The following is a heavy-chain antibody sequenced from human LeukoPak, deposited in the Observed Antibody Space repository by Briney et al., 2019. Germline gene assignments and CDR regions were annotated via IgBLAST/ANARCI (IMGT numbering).Heavy chain of an antibody. CDR2: INHSGST. V-gene: IGHV4-34*01. J-gene: IGHJ4*02. D-gene: IGHD3-22*01. CDR1: GGSFSGYY. Sequence: PSETLSLTCAVYGGSFSGYYWSWIRQPPGKGLEWIGEINHSGSTNYNPSLKSRVTISVDTSKNQFSLKLSSVTAADTAVYYCARTYYYDSTSAPYYFDYWGQGTLVTVSS. CDR3: ARTYYYDSTSAPYYFDY.